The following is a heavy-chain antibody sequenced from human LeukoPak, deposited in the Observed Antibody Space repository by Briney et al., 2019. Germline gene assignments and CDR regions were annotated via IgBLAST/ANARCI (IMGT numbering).Heavy chain of an antibody. J-gene: IGHJ3*01. D-gene: IGHD6-13*01. CDR2: FSATDGSA. Sequence: GGSLRLSCAASGITVNNYGMTWVRQAPGKGLEWVSAFSATDGSAQYADSVRGRFSISRDNSKNSLYLQMNSLGDEDTAVYFCAKARVAAAGTGASDVWGQGTTVTVSS. CDR3: AKARVAAAGTGASDV. CDR1: GITVNNYG. V-gene: IGHV3-23*01.